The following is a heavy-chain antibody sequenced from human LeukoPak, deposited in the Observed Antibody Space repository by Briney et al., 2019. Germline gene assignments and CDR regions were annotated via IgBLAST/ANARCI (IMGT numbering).Heavy chain of an antibody. CDR1: GFTFSSYS. Sequence: GGSLRLSCAASGFTFSSYSMNWVRQAPGKGLERVSSISSGSGYINYVDSVKGRFTVSRDNAKNSLYLQMKSLTAEDTAIYYCVRDRGYCSGGSCYGLYFDYWGQGTLVTVSS. CDR3: VRDRGYCSGGSCYGLYFDY. D-gene: IGHD2-15*01. J-gene: IGHJ4*02. V-gene: IGHV3-21*01. CDR2: ISSGSGYI.